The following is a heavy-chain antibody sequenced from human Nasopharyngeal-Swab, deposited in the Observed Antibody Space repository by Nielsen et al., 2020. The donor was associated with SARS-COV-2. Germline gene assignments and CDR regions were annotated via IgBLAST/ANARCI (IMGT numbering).Heavy chain of an antibody. D-gene: IGHD3-9*01. CDR3: VIRYFDWLLSDYFDY. CDR1: GGSFSGYY. CDR2: INHSGST. J-gene: IGHJ4*02. Sequence: SETLSLTCAVYGGSFSGYYWSWIRQPPGKGLEWIGEINHSGSTNYNPSLKSRVTISVDTSKNQFSLKLSSVTAEDTAVYYCVIRYFDWLLSDYFDYWGQGTLVTVSS. V-gene: IGHV4-34*01.